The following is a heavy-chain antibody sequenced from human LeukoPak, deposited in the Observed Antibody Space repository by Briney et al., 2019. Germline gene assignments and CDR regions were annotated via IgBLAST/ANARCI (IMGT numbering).Heavy chain of an antibody. D-gene: IGHD3-22*01. Sequence: ASVKVSCKASGYTFTSYGISWVRQAPGQGLEWMGWISAYNGNTNYAQKLQGRVTMATDTSTSTAYMELRSLRSDDTAVYYCARGLVYSSYYYYGMDVWGQGTTVTVSS. CDR2: ISAYNGNT. CDR3: ARGLVYSSYYYYGMDV. V-gene: IGHV1-18*01. J-gene: IGHJ6*02. CDR1: GYTFTSYG.